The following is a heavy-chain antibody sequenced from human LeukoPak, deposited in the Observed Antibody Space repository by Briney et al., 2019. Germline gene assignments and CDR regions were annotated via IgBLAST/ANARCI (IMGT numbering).Heavy chain of an antibody. V-gene: IGHV3-48*04. J-gene: IGHJ4*02. CDR1: GFTFSSYS. D-gene: IGHD3-10*01. CDR2: ISSSGSTI. Sequence: NPGGSLRLSCAASGFTFSSYSMNWVRQAPGKGLEWVSYISSSGSTIYYADSVKGRFTISRDNAKNSLYLQMNSLRAEDTAVYYCAKVDRVRGVTTNIDYWGQGTLVTVSS. CDR3: AKVDRVRGVTTNIDY.